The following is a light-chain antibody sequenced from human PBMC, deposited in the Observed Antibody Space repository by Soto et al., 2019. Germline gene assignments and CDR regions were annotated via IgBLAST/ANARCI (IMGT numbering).Light chain of an antibody. CDR1: SSNIGDNP. V-gene: IGLV1-44*01. CDR3: AAWDDRRNGGV. J-gene: IGLJ3*02. Sequence: QSVLTQPPSASGTPGQRVSISCSGSSSNIGDNPVNWYQHVPGTAPKLLIYNDNRRPSGVPDRFSGSKSGTSASLAISGLQSEDEADYYCAAWDDRRNGGVFGGGTKVTVL. CDR2: NDN.